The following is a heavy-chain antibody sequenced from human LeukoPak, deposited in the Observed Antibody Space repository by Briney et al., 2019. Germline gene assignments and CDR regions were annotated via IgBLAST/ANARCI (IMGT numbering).Heavy chain of an antibody. CDR1: GGSISNYY. CDR2: IYTSGST. J-gene: IGHJ5*02. V-gene: IGHV4-4*07. CDR3: ARSIAAAGKGGWFDP. Sequence: SETLSLTCTVSGGSISNYYWSWIRQPAGKGLEWIGRIYTSGSTNYNPSLKSRVTLSVDTSKNQFSLKLSSVTAADTAVYYCARSIAAAGKGGWFDPWGQGTLVTVSS. D-gene: IGHD6-13*01.